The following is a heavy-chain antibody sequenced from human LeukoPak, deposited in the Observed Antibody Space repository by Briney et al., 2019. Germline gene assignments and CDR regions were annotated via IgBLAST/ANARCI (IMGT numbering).Heavy chain of an antibody. CDR3: ARSNFRSFDY. CDR1: GGSISSSSYY. CDR2: IYYSGST. D-gene: IGHD4/OR15-4a*01. Sequence: SETLSLTCTVSGGSISSSSYYWGWIRQPPGKGLEWIGSIYYSGSTYYNPSLKSRVTISVDTSKNQFSLKLSSVTAADTAVYYCARSNFRSFDYWGQGTLVTVSS. J-gene: IGHJ4*02. V-gene: IGHV4-39*07.